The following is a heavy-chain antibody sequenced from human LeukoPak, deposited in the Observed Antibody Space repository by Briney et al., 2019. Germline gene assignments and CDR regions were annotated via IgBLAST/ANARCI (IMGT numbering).Heavy chain of an antibody. CDR1: GFTFSSYS. CDR2: ISSTSSTI. CDR3: ARESENYSSSPEGGDY. Sequence: GGSLRLSCAVSGFTFSSYSMNWVRQAPGKGLEWVSYISSTSSTIYYAASVKGRITISRDNAKNSLYLQMNSLRSEDTAVYYCARESENYSSSPEGGDYWGQGTLVSVSS. V-gene: IGHV3-48*01. D-gene: IGHD6-6*01. J-gene: IGHJ4*02.